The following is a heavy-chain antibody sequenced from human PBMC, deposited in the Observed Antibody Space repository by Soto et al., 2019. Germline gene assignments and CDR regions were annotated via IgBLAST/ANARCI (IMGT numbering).Heavy chain of an antibody. Sequence: SETLSLTCAVYGGSFSGYYWSWIRQPPGKGLEWIGEINHSGSTNYNPSLKSRVTISVDTSKNQFSLKLSSVTAADTAVYYCARSSSSCFDYWGQGTLVTVSS. J-gene: IGHJ4*02. V-gene: IGHV4-34*01. CDR1: GGSFSGYY. CDR3: ARSSSSCFDY. CDR2: INHSGST. D-gene: IGHD6-13*01.